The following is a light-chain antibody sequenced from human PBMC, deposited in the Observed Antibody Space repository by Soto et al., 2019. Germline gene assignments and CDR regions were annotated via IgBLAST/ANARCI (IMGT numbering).Light chain of an antibody. CDR3: QSADSSGTYVV. Sequence: SSELTQPPSVSVSPGQTARIACSGDALPKQYAYWYQQKPGQAPLMVIYKDTERPSGIPERFSGSSSGTTFTLTISGVQAEDEADYYCQSADSSGTYVVFGGGTKLTVL. V-gene: IGLV3-25*03. CDR1: ALPKQY. CDR2: KDT. J-gene: IGLJ2*01.